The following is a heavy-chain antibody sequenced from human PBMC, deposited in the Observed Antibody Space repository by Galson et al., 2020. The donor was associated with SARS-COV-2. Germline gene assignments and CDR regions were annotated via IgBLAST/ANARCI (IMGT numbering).Heavy chain of an antibody. V-gene: IGHV3-15*01. CDR1: GFTFSNVW. CDR3: TIYHDKNVYYCGRIAY. CDR2: IYSKADGGTT. J-gene: IGHJ4*02. Sequence: GGSLRLSCAASGFTFSNVWLSWVRQVPGRGLEWVGRIYSKADGGTTDYTAPVKGRFSISRDDSKNTVYLQMDSLRTEDTGVYYCTIYHDKNVYYCGRIAYWGQGTLVTVSP. D-gene: IGHD3-10*01.